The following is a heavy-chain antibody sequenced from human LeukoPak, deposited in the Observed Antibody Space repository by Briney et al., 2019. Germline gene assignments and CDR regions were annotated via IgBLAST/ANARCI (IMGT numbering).Heavy chain of an antibody. CDR2: ISSSSSYI. CDR1: GFTFSSYS. J-gene: IGHJ4*02. V-gene: IGHV3-21*04. D-gene: IGHD3-22*01. Sequence: GGSLRLSCAAYGFTFSSYSMNWVRQAPGKGLEWVSSISSSSSYIYYADSVKGRFTISRDNSKNTLYVQVNSLGTEDTAAYYCAKGSYYDSSGSFYFDYWGQGTLVTVSS. CDR3: AKGSYYDSSGSFYFDY.